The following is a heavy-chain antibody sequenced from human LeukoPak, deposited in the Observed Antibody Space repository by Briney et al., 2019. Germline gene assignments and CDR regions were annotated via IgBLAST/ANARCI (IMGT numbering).Heavy chain of an antibody. CDR2: IRSDGYHT. J-gene: IGHJ4*02. CDR3: ASPGHGHRYPFDY. CDR1: GFIFDTHD. Sequence: GGSLRLSCGASGFIFDTHDMHWVRRAPGKGLEWVAFIRSDGYHTYYADSVKGRFTITRDNSKNTLYLQMNSLRFEDMAVYYCASPGHGHRYPFDYWGQGTLVTVSS. D-gene: IGHD1-26*01. V-gene: IGHV3-30*02.